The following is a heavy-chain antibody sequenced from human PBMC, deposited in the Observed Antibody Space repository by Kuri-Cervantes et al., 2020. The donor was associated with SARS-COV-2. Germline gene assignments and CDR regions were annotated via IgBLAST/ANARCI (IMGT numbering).Heavy chain of an antibody. V-gene: IGHV1-8*02. J-gene: IGHJ5*02. D-gene: IGHD1-26*01. CDR1: GYTFTSYD. Sequence: ASVKVSCKASGYTFTSYDINWVRQATGQGLEWMGWMNPNSGNTGYAQKFQGRVAMTRNTSISTAYMELSSLRSEDTAVYYCATTSPIVGASNWFDPWGQGTLVTVSS. CDR2: MNPNSGNT. CDR3: ATTSPIVGASNWFDP.